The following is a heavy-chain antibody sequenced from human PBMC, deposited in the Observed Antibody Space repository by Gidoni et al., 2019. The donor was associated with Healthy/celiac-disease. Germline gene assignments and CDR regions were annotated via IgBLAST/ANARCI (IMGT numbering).Heavy chain of an antibody. J-gene: IGHJ5*02. CDR3: ARTTSGWFDP. CDR1: GGSFSGYY. D-gene: IGHD4-17*01. V-gene: IGHV4-34*01. Sequence: QVQLQQWGAGLLKPSETLSLTCAVYGGSFSGYYWSWIRQPPGKGLEWIGEINHSGSTNYNPSLKSRVTISVDTSKNQFSQMLSSVTAADTAVYYCARTTSGWFDPWGQGTLVTVSS. CDR2: INHSGST.